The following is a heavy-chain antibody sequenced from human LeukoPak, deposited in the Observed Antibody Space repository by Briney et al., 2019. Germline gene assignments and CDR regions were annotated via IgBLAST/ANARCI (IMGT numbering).Heavy chain of an antibody. CDR1: GGSISNYY. CDR2: ISYIGGT. Sequence: SETLSLTCTVSGGSISNYYWSWIRQPPGKGLEWIGYISYIGGTKYNPSLKSRVTISEDTSEKQFSLKLSSVTAADTAVYYCAGSYHYYMDVWGKGTTVTVSS. J-gene: IGHJ6*03. V-gene: IGHV4-59*01. CDR3: AGSYHYYMDV.